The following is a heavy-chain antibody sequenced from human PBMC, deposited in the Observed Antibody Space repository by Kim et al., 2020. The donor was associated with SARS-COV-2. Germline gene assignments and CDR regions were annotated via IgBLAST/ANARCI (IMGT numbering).Heavy chain of an antibody. D-gene: IGHD3-10*01. CDR3: ARDRRVIMLDYYYYYGMDV. V-gene: IGHV4-39*01. CDR1: GGSISSSSYY. Sequence: SETLSLTCTVSGGSISSSSYYWGWIRQPPGKGLEWIGSIYYSGSTYYNPSLKSRVTISEDTSKNQFSLKLSSVTAADTAVYYCARDRRVIMLDYYYYYGMDVWGQGTTVTVSS. CDR2: IYYSGST. J-gene: IGHJ6*02.